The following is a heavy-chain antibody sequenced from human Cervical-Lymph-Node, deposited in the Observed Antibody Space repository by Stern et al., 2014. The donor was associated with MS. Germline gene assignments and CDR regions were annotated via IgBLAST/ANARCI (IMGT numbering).Heavy chain of an antibody. V-gene: IGHV1-2*02. Sequence: QVQLGQSGAEVKKHGASVKVSCKASGYTFTGYYFHWVRQAPGQGLEWMGWMNANSGGTKYAQNFQGRVTMTRDTSISTAYMELSGLTSDDTAVYYCARDLVGDGDLSLDNWGQGALVTVSS. J-gene: IGHJ4*02. CDR2: MNANSGGT. CDR3: ARDLVGDGDLSLDN. CDR1: GYTFTGYY. D-gene: IGHD3-10*01.